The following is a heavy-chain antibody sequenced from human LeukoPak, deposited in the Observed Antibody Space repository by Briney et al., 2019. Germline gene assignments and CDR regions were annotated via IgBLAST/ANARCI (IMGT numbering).Heavy chain of an antibody. CDR3: ARDYGYDSSGFL. D-gene: IGHD3-22*01. J-gene: IGHJ4*01. CDR2: ISYDGSNK. Sequence: GGSLRLSCSASGFTFGAYFMHWVRQAPGKGLEWVAVISYDGSNKYYADSVKGRFTISRDNSKNTLYLQMNSLRAEDTAVYYCARDYGYDSSGFLWGQEPWSPSPQ. V-gene: IGHV3-30-3*01. CDR1: GFTFGAYF.